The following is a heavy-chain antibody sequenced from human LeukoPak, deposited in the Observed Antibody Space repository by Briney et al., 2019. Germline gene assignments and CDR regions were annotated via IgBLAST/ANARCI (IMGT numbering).Heavy chain of an antibody. CDR3: ARGFRYYDFWSGYYPESYYMDV. CDR1: GASIRSHH. V-gene: IGHV4-59*11. CDR2: VYYVGST. D-gene: IGHD3-3*01. J-gene: IGHJ6*03. Sequence: SETLSLTCTVSGASIRSHHWTWIRQPPGKGLEWIGNVYYVGSTSYSPSLKSRVTISLDTSKNQFSLEMNSVTAADTAVYYCARGFRYYDFWSGYYPESYYMDVWGKGTTVTVSS.